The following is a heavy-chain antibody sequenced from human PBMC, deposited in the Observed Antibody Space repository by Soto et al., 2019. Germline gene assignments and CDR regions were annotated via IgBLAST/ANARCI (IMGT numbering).Heavy chain of an antibody. J-gene: IGHJ6*02. Sequence: LSLTCTVSGGSISSSSYYWGWIRQPPGKGLEWIGNIYYSGSTYYNPSLKSRVTISVDTSKNQFSLKLSSVTAADTAVYYCARDMVGMDVWGQGTTVTVSS. D-gene: IGHD3-10*01. CDR2: IYYSGST. CDR3: ARDMVGMDV. V-gene: IGHV4-39*07. CDR1: GGSISSSSYY.